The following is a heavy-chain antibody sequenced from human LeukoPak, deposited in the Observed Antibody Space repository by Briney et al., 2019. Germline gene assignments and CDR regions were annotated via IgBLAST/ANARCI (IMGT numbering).Heavy chain of an antibody. CDR2: IYHSGST. CDR3: ARAGGYYDSSGYLFY. D-gene: IGHD3-22*01. CDR1: GYSISSGYY. J-gene: IGHJ4*02. V-gene: IGHV4-38-2*02. Sequence: PSETLSLTCTVSGYSISSGYYWGWIRQPPGKGLEWIESIYHSGSTYYNPSLKSRVTISVDTSKNQFPLKLSSVTAADTAVYYCARAGGYYDSSGYLFYWGQGTLDTVSS.